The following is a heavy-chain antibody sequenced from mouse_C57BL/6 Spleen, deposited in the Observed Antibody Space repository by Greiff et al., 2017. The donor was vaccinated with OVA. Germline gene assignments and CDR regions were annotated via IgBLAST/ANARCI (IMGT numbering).Heavy chain of an antibody. CDR1: GYTFTSYW. D-gene: IGHD1-1*01. V-gene: IGHV1-72*01. CDR2: IDPNSGGT. CDR3: ARVAITTVVARYFDV. Sequence: QVQLQQPGAELVKPGASVKLSCKASGYTFTSYWMHWVKQRPGRGLEWIGRIDPNSGGTKYNEKFKSKATLTVDKPSSTAYMQLSSLTSEDSAVYYCARVAITTVVARYFDVWGTGTTVTVSS. J-gene: IGHJ1*03.